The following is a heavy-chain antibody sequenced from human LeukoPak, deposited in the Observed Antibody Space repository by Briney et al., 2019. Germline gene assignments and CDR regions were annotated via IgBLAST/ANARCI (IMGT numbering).Heavy chain of an antibody. Sequence: SGTLSLTCTVSGDSVSNTNYWSWVRQPPGKGLEWIGEIYHSGSTNYNPSLKSRVTISVDTSKNQFSLKLSSVTAADTAVYYCARHPGIAAAGGMDVWGQGTTVTVSS. J-gene: IGHJ6*02. CDR1: GDSVSNTNY. D-gene: IGHD6-13*01. CDR3: ARHPGIAAAGGMDV. CDR2: IYHSGST. V-gene: IGHV4-4*02.